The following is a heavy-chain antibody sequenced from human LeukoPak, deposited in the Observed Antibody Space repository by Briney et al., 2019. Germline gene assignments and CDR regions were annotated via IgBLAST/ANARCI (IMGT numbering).Heavy chain of an antibody. J-gene: IGHJ4*02. CDR2: ISGSGGST. Sequence: GGSLRLSCAASGFTFSSYAMSWVRQAPGKGPEWVSAISGSGGSTYYADSVKGRFTISRDNSKNTLYLQMNSLRAEDTAVYYCAKADVYYYGSGSYYNYWGQGTLVTVSS. D-gene: IGHD3-10*01. CDR1: GFTFSSYA. CDR3: AKADVYYYGSGSYYNY. V-gene: IGHV3-23*01.